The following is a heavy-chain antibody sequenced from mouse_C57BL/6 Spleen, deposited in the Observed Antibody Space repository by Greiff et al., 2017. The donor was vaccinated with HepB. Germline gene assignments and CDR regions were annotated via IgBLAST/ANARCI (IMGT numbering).Heavy chain of an antibody. D-gene: IGHD2-3*01. Sequence: EVKLQESGPGLVKPSQTVFLTCTVTGISITTGNYRWSWIRQFPGNKLEWIGYIYYSGTITYNPSLTSRTTITRDTPKNQFFLEMNSLTAEDTATYYCARDEISIYDGYYYAMDYWGQGTSVTVSS. V-gene: IGHV3-5*01. J-gene: IGHJ4*01. CDR3: ARDEISIYDGYYYAMDY. CDR2: IYYSGTI. CDR1: GISITTGNYR.